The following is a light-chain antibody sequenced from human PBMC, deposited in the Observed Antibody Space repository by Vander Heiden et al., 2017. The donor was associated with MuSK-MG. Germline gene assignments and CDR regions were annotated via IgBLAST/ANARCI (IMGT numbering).Light chain of an antibody. Sequence: EIVMTQSPATLSVSPGERATLSCRASQGVSSDLAWYQQKPGQPPRLLIYGASTRATGIPARFSGSGSGTEFTLAISSLQSEDFAVYYCHQYSEWSGLPFGGGTKVEI. CDR1: QGVSSD. CDR3: HQYSEWSGLP. CDR2: GAS. V-gene: IGKV3-15*01. J-gene: IGKJ4*01.